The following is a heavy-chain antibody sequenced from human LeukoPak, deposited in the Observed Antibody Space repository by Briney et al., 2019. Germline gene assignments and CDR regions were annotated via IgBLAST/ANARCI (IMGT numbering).Heavy chain of an antibody. CDR1: GGTFSSYA. V-gene: IGHV1-69*04. CDR3: ATEAIVVVTARDYWHVDL. J-gene: IGHJ2*01. Sequence: WASVKVSCKASGGTFSSYAVSWVRQAPGSGLEWMGRIIPILGIPNYAQKFQGRVTITADKSTTTAYMELSSLRSEDTAVYYCATEAIVVVTARDYWHVDLWGRGTLVTVSS. D-gene: IGHD2-21*02. CDR2: IIPILGIP.